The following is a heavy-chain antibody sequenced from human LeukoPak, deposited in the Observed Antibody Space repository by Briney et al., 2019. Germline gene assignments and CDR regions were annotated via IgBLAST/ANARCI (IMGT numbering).Heavy chain of an antibody. CDR1: GSTFSSYS. Sequence: PGGSLRLSCAASGSTFSSYSMNWVRQAPGKGLEWVSSISSSSSYIYYADSVKGRFTISRDNAKNSLYLQMNSLRAEDTAVYYCARAVDTAMVYFDYWGQGTLVTVSS. CDR3: ARAVDTAMVYFDY. V-gene: IGHV3-21*01. J-gene: IGHJ4*02. CDR2: ISSSSSYI. D-gene: IGHD5-18*01.